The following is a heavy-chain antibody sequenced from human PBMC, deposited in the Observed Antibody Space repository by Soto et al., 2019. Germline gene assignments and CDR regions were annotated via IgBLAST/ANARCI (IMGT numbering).Heavy chain of an antibody. CDR2: ITADNGNT. J-gene: IGHJ5*02. Sequence: QVQLVQSGAEVKPGASVKISCRASGYSFNYYSIHWVRQAPGQSLEWMGWITADNGNTKYSQKFQGRVTLTRGSSASTDYMEVNRLTSEDTAIYYCERAAGPAVSWGQRTLVTVSS. CDR1: GYSFNYYS. CDR3: ERAAGPAVS. D-gene: IGHD6-25*01. V-gene: IGHV1-3*01.